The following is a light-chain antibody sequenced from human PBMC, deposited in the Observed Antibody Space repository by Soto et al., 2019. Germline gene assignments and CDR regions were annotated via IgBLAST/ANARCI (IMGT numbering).Light chain of an antibody. CDR3: SSFTKRNTYV. CDR2: DVI. CDR1: SSDVGAYSY. J-gene: IGLJ1*01. V-gene: IGLV2-14*03. Sequence: QSALTQPASVSGSPGQSITISCTGTSSDVGAYSYVSWYQHLPGEDPKLIIYDVIHRPSGVSNRFSGSKSGNTASLTISGLQAEDEADYYCSSFTKRNTYVFGSGTKLTVL.